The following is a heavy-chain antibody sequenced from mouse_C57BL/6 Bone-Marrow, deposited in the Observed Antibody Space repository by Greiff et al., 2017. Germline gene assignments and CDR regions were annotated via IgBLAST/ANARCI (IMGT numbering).Heavy chain of an antibody. CDR2: IRSKSNNYAT. J-gene: IGHJ3*01. V-gene: IGHV10-1*01. Sequence: DVQLVASGGGLVQPKGSLKLSCAASGFSFNTYAMNWVRQAPGKGLEWVARIRSKSNNYATYYADSVKDRFTISRDDSESMLYLQMNNLKTEDTAMYYCVRSLYYDYDGGFAYWGQGTLVTVSA. CDR3: VRSLYYDYDGGFAY. CDR1: GFSFNTYA. D-gene: IGHD2-4*01.